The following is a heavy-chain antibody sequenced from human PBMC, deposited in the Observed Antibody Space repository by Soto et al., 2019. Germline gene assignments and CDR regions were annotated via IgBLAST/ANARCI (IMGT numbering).Heavy chain of an antibody. CDR1: GYTFTGYY. Sequence: GASVKVSCKASGYTFTGYYIHWGRQAPGQGLEWMGGINPNSGASNYAQKFQGRVTMTRDTSISTGYMELSRLRSDDTAVYYCARYCSSTSCQFDPWGQGTLVTVSS. J-gene: IGHJ5*02. V-gene: IGHV1-2*02. CDR3: ARYCSSTSCQFDP. CDR2: INPNSGAS. D-gene: IGHD2-2*01.